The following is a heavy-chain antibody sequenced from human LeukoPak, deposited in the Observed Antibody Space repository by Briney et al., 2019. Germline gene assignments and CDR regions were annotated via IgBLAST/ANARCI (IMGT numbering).Heavy chain of an antibody. J-gene: IGHJ4*02. CDR1: GVTFSRYW. CDR3: ASRPPTSRTYYGVFDY. Sequence: PGGSLRLSCAASGVTFSRYWMSWVRQAPGKGPEGVANIKEDGSEKYYVDSVKGRFTISRDNAKNSLYLQMNSLRAEDRAVYYCASRPPTSRTYYGVFDYWGQGALVTVSS. D-gene: IGHD3-10*01. CDR2: IKEDGSEK. V-gene: IGHV3-7*03.